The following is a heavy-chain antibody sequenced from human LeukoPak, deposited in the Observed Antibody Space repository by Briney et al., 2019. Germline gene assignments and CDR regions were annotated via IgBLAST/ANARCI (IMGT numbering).Heavy chain of an antibody. CDR1: GFAFSSHG. V-gene: IGHV3-30*02. CDR2: ISYDGSNK. CDR3: ARGGAAGIYGMDV. J-gene: IGHJ6*02. Sequence: GGSLRLSCAASGFAFSSHGMHWVRQAPGKGLEWVTFISYDGSNKDYADSVKGRFTISRDDSKNTLYLQVDSLRPEDTAVYYCARGGAAGIYGMDVWGQGAIMTVTS. D-gene: IGHD6-13*01.